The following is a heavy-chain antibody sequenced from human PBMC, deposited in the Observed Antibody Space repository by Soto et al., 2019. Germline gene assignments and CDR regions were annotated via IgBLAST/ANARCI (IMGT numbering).Heavy chain of an antibody. CDR1: GYTFTSYA. V-gene: IGHV1-3*01. CDR2: INAGNGNT. J-gene: IGHJ4*02. CDR3: ARAPIRYFDWLLPY. Sequence: ALVKVSCKASGYTFTSYAMHWVRQAPGQRLEWMGWINAGNGNTKYSQKFQGRVTITRDTSASTAYMELSSLRSEDTAVYYCARAPIRYFDWLLPYWGQGNLVTVSS. D-gene: IGHD3-9*01.